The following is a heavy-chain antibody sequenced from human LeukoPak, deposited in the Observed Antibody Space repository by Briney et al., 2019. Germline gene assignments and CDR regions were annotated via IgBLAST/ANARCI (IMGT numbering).Heavy chain of an antibody. CDR3: ARVGYSGSYYQAGPPFDY. CDR2: ISGSGGST. V-gene: IGHV3-23*01. D-gene: IGHD1-26*01. J-gene: IGHJ4*02. Sequence: GGSLRLSCAASGFTFSSYAMSWVRQAPGKGLEWVSGISGSGGSTNYADSVKGRFTISRDNSKNTLYLQMNSLRAEDTAVYYCARVGYSGSYYQAGPPFDYWGQGTLVTVSS. CDR1: GFTFSSYA.